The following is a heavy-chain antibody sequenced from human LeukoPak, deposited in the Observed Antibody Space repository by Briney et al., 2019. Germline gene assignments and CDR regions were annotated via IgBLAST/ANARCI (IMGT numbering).Heavy chain of an antibody. CDR3: ARVRGLITGADFDY. CDR2: IYSGGST. D-gene: IGHD1-20*01. Sequence: GGSLRLSCAASGLTVKSNSMSWVRQAPGKGLEWVSVIYSGGSTYYADSVKGRFTISRDNSKNTLYLQMNSLRAEDTAVYYCARVRGLITGADFDYWGQGTLVTVSS. J-gene: IGHJ4*02. CDR1: GLTVKSNS. V-gene: IGHV3-53*05.